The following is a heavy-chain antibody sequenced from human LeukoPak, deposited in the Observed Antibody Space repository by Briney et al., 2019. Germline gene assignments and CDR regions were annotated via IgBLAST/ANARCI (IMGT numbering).Heavy chain of an antibody. J-gene: IGHJ4*02. CDR1: GFTFSSYA. CDR3: ARPLTLYDSSGYASDY. V-gene: IGHV3-30-3*01. CDR2: ISYDGSNK. D-gene: IGHD3-22*01. Sequence: PGGSLRLSCAASGFTFSSYAMHWVRQAPGKGLEWVAVISYDGSNKYYADSVKGRFTISRDNSKNTLYLQMNSLRAEDTAVYYCARPLTLYDSSGYASDYWGQGTLVTVSS.